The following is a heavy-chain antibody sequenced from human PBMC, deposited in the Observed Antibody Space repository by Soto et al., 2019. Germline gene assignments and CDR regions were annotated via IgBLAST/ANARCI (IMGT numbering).Heavy chain of an antibody. J-gene: IGHJ4*02. D-gene: IGHD5-12*01. CDR1: GYTFTSYG. CDR3: ARDFDIDRGYIVATIPDY. Sequence: QVQLVESGAEVKKPGASVKVSCKASGYTFTSYGISWVRQAPGQGLEWMGWISAYNGNTNYAQKLQGRVTMTTDTSTSTAYMELRSLRSDDTAVYYCARDFDIDRGYIVATIPDYWGQGTLVTVSS. CDR2: ISAYNGNT. V-gene: IGHV1-18*01.